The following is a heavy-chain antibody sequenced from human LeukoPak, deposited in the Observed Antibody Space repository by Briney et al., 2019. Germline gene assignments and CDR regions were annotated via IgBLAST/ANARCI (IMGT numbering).Heavy chain of an antibody. Sequence: GGSLRLSCAASGFTFSTLDMSWVRQAPGKGLEWVGRIKSKTDGGTTDYAAPVKGRFTISRDDSKNTLYLQMNSLKTEDTAVYYCATGYCSGGSCFDYWGQGTLVTVSS. CDR2: IKSKTDGGTT. V-gene: IGHV3-15*01. D-gene: IGHD2-15*01. CDR1: GFTFSTLD. J-gene: IGHJ4*02. CDR3: ATGYCSGGSCFDY.